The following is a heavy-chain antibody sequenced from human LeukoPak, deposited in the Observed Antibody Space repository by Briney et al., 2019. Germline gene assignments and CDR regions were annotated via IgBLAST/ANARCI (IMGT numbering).Heavy chain of an antibody. D-gene: IGHD3-9*01. V-gene: IGHV1-69*13. CDR2: IIPIFGTA. Sequence: SVNVSCTASGGTFSSYAISWVRQAPGQGLEWMGGIIPIFGTANYAQKFQGRVTITADESTSTAYMELSSLRSEDTAVYYCASAKYYDILTGYPKPYYYYGMDVWGQGTTVTVSS. J-gene: IGHJ6*02. CDR1: GGTFSSYA. CDR3: ASAKYYDILTGYPKPYYYYGMDV.